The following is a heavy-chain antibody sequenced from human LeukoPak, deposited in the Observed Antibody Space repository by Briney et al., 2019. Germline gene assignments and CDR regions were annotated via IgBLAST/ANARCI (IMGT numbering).Heavy chain of an antibody. V-gene: IGHV1-2*02. J-gene: IGHJ4*02. CDR3: ARDLGVPYYDILTGNDY. D-gene: IGHD3-9*01. CDR1: GYTFTGYY. Sequence: GASVKVSCKASGYTFTGYYMHWVRQAPGQGLEWMEWINPNSGGTNYAQKFQGRVTMTRDTSISTAYMELSRLRSDDTAVYYCARDLGVPYYDILTGNDYWGQGTLVTVSS. CDR2: INPNSGGT.